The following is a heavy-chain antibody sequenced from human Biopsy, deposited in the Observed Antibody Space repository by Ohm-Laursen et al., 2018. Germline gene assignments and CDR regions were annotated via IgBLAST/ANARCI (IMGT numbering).Heavy chain of an antibody. CDR3: VRSNYHYYGFDV. CDR1: GGSISRDY. Sequence: SDTLSLTCTVSGGSISRDYWAWIRQPPGKGLQWIGYTYYSGSTNYNPSLNSRVTIAVDTSKNQFSLRLTSVTAVDTAVYYCVRSNYHYYGFDVWGQGTTVTVSS. J-gene: IGHJ6*02. CDR2: TYYSGST. V-gene: IGHV4-59*07.